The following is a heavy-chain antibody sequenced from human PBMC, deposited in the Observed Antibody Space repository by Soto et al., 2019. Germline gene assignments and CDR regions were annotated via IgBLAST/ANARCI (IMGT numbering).Heavy chain of an antibody. V-gene: IGHV3-33*01. J-gene: IGHJ4*02. D-gene: IGHD6-13*01. CDR2: IWYDGSNK. CDR3: AAETSSWYLSIPY. CDR1: GFTFSSYG. Sequence: QVQLVESGGGVVQPGRSLRLSCAASGFTFSSYGMHWVRQAPGKGLEWVAVIWYDGSNKYYADSVKGRFTISRDNSKNTLYLQMNSLRAEDTAVYYCAAETSSWYLSIPYWGQGTLVTVSS.